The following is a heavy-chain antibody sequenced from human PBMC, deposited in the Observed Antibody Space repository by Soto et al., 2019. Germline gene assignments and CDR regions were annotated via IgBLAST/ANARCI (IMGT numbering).Heavy chain of an antibody. V-gene: IGHV3-53*01. Sequence: EVQLVVSGGGLIQPGGSLRLYCAASGFIVSNNYMSWVRQAPGKGLEWVAVISSGDDTYYADFMKGRFTISRDNSKNEVYLQMDNLRAEDTAVYYCARNSSPGGMDVWGQGTTVTVSS. CDR2: ISSGDDT. CDR3: ARNSSPGGMDV. CDR1: GFIVSNNY. D-gene: IGHD6-13*01. J-gene: IGHJ6*02.